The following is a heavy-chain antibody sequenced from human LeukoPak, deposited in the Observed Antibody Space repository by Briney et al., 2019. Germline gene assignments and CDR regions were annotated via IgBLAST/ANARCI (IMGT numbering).Heavy chain of an antibody. CDR3: ARASSSWSAGFDP. V-gene: IGHV3-7*01. D-gene: IGHD6-13*01. CDR2: INQDGTEK. J-gene: IGHJ5*02. CDR1: GFTFTTYW. Sequence: GGSLRLSCAASGFTFTTYWMSWVRQLPGKGLEWVANINQDGTEKYYVDSVKGRFTISRDNAKNSLYLQMNSLRAEDTAVYYCARASSSWSAGFDPWGQGTLVTVSS.